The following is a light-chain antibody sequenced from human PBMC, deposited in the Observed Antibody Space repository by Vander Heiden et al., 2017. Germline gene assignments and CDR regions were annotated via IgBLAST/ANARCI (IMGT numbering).Light chain of an antibody. V-gene: IGLV1-40*01. Sequence: SILTQPPSVPGAPGQWVTISCTWSNLNIGANSDVHWYRHRPGTAPKLLIFGNNNRPSGVRDRFAGSKSGTSASLAITGLQAEDEADYYCQSYDSSLSGSYVFGTGTKVTVL. CDR2: GNN. CDR3: QSYDSSLSGSYV. CDR1: NLNIGANSD. J-gene: IGLJ1*01.